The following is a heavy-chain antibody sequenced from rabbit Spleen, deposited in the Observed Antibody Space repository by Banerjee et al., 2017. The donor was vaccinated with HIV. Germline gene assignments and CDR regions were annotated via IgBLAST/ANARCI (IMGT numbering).Heavy chain of an antibody. CDR3: ASAIVPWLGLTRLDL. Sequence: QQLVESGGGLVQPGGSLKLSCKASGFTISSYGVSWVRQAPGKGLEWIGCIYAGDGSTDYTNWVNGRFTISKTSNTVDLKMTSLTAADTATYFCASAIVPWLGLTRLDLWGPGTLVTVS. D-gene: IGHD4-1*01. J-gene: IGHJ3*01. CDR2: IYAGDGST. V-gene: IGHV1S21*01. CDR1: GFTISSYG.